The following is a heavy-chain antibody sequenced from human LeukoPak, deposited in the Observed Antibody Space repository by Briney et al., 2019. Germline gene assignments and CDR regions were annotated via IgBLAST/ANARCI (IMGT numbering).Heavy chain of an antibody. V-gene: IGHV4-59*08. CDR1: GGSISSYF. CDR2: IYYSGST. D-gene: IGHD3-10*01. CDR3: ARHEYYGLEGGFDY. J-gene: IGHJ4*02. Sequence: SETLSLTCTVSGGSISSYFRSCIQHPPGKGLEWIGNIYYSGSTYYNPSLKSRVTISVDTSKNQFSLKLSSVTAADTAVDYCARHEYYGLEGGFDYWGQGTLVTVSS.